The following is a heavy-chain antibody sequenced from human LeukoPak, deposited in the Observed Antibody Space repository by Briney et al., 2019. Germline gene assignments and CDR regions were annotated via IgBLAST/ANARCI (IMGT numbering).Heavy chain of an antibody. Sequence: GGSLRLSCAASGFTFSNYAMSWVRQAPGKGLEWVSGISGSGGNTYYADSVKGRFTISKDNSKNTLYLQLNNVRAEDTAVYYCAKGVAGSGTDYWGQGTLVTVSS. D-gene: IGHD6-13*01. CDR2: ISGSGGNT. J-gene: IGHJ4*02. V-gene: IGHV3-23*01. CDR3: AKGVAGSGTDY. CDR1: GFTFSNYA.